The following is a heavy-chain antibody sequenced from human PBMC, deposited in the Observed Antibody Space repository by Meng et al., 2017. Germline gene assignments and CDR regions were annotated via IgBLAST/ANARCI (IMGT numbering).Heavy chain of an antibody. V-gene: IGHV4-59*01. D-gene: IGHD4/OR15-4a*01. Sequence: ESLKISCTVSGGSISSYYWSWIRQPPGKGLEWIGYIYYSGSTNYNPSLKSRVTISVDTSKNQFSLKLSSVTAADTAVYYCARVIYYDARSAFDIWGQGTMVTVSS. J-gene: IGHJ3*02. CDR3: ARVIYYDARSAFDI. CDR2: IYYSGST. CDR1: GGSISSYY.